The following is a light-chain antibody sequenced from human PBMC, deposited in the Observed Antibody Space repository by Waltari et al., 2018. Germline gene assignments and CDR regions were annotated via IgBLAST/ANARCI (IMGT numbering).Light chain of an antibody. CDR1: QSISSW. CDR3: QQYNSYWET. V-gene: IGKV1-5*03. J-gene: IGKJ1*01. Sequence: DIQMTQSPSTLSASVGDRVTITCRASQSISSWLAWYQQKPGKVPKLLIYKASSLESGVPSRFSGSGSGTEFTLTISSLQPDDFATYYCQQYNSYWETFGQGTKVEIK. CDR2: KAS.